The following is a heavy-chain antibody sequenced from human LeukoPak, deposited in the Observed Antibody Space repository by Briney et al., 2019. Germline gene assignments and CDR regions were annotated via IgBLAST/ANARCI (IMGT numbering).Heavy chain of an antibody. J-gene: IGHJ5*02. CDR2: INWNGGST. CDR3: ARGPDSGSYYYWFDP. V-gene: IGHV3-20*04. CDR1: GFTFDDYG. D-gene: IGHD1-26*01. Sequence: PGGSLRLSCAASGFTFDDYGMSWVRQAPGKGLEWVSGINWNGGSTGYADSVKGRFTISRDNAKNSLYLQMNSLRAEDTALYYCARGPDSGSYYYWFDPWGQGTLVTVSS.